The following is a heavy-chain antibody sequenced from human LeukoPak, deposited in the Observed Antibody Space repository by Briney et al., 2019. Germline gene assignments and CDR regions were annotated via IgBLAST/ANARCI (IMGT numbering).Heavy chain of an antibody. CDR2: TSYDGTNK. CDR1: GFFFSSYG. V-gene: IGHV3-30*18. Sequence: RRSLRLSCAASGFFFSSYGMHWVRQAPGKGLEWVAGTSYDGTNKFYGDSVKGRFTISRDNSQNTLCLQMDSLRAEDTAVYYCAKSTRVNSRDYGMDVWGQGTTVTVFS. CDR3: AKSTRVNSRDYGMDV. J-gene: IGHJ6*02. D-gene: IGHD1-7*01.